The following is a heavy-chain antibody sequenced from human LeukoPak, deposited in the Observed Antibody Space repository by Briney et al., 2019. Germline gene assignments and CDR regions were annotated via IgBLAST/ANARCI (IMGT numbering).Heavy chain of an antibody. D-gene: IGHD3-22*01. CDR3: ARGRVVVVITTAFSYYYGMDV. V-gene: IGHV4-4*07. CDR1: GGSISSYY. Sequence: SETLSLTCTVSGGSISSYYWSWIRQPAGKGLEWIGRIYTSASTNYNPSLKSRVTMSVDSSKNQFSLKLSSVTAADTAVYYCARGRVVVVITTAFSYYYGMDVWGQGTTVTVSS. J-gene: IGHJ6*02. CDR2: IYTSAST.